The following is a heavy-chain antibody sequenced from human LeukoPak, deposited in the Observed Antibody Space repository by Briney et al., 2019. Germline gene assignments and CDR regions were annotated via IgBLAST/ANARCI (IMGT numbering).Heavy chain of an antibody. Sequence: GGSLRLSCAASGFTFSSYWMSWVRQAPGKGLEWVANIKQDGSEKYYVDSVKGRFTISRDNAKNSPYLQMNSLRAEDTAVYYCAREGDGYPFDYWGQGTLVTVSS. CDR3: AREGDGYPFDY. V-gene: IGHV3-7*03. D-gene: IGHD5-24*01. CDR2: IKQDGSEK. CDR1: GFTFSSYW. J-gene: IGHJ4*02.